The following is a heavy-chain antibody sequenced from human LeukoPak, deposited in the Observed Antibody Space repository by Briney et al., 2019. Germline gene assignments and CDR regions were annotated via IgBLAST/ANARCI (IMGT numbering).Heavy chain of an antibody. V-gene: IGHV3-9*01. CDR1: GFTFDDYA. J-gene: IGHJ4*02. CDR3: AILRVGATTYYFDY. Sequence: GRSLRLSCAASGFTFDDYAVHWVRHAPGKGLEWVSGISWNSGSIGYADSVKGRFTISRDNAKNSLYLQMNSLRAEDTAVYYCAILRVGATTYYFDYWGQGTLVTVSS. D-gene: IGHD1-26*01. CDR2: ISWNSGSI.